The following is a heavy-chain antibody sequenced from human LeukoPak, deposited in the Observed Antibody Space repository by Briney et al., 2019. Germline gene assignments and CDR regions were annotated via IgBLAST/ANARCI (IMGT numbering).Heavy chain of an antibody. CDR1: GSSISSYY. Sequence: SETLSLTCTVSGSSISSYYWSWIRQPPGKELEWIGYIYYSGSTNYNPSLKSRVTISVDTSKNQFSLKLSSVTAADTAVYYCAREEWFGVWGQGTLVTVSS. CDR2: IYYSGST. J-gene: IGHJ4*02. CDR3: AREEWFGV. D-gene: IGHD3-10*01. V-gene: IGHV4-59*01.